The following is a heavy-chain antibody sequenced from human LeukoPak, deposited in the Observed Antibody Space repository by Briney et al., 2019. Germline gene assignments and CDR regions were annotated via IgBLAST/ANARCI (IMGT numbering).Heavy chain of an antibody. D-gene: IGHD6-6*01. CDR3: VSRSSSSIDY. CDR2: ISSSGSTI. V-gene: IGHV3-11*01. Sequence: GGSLRLSCAASGFTFSDHYMSWIRQAPGKGLEWVSYISSSGSTIYYADSVKGRFTISRDNAKNSLYLQMNSLRAEDTAVYYCVSRSSSSIDYWGQGTLVTVSS. J-gene: IGHJ4*02. CDR1: GFTFSDHY.